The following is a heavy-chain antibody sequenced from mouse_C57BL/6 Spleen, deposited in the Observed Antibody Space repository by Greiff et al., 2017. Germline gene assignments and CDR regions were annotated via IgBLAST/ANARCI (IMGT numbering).Heavy chain of an antibody. CDR3: ARDLPYAY. CDR2: ISSGSSTI. CDR1: GFTFSDYG. Sequence: EVQLVESGGGLVKPGGSLRLSCAASGFTFSDYGMRWVRQAPEKGLEWVAYISSGSSTINYADTVTGRFRISRDHAKNTRFLQMTSLSSEDTAMYYCARDLPYAYWGQGTLVTVSA. V-gene: IGHV5-17*01. J-gene: IGHJ3*01.